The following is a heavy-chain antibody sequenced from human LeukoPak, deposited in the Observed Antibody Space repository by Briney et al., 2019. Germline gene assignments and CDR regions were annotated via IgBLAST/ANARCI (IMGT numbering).Heavy chain of an antibody. CDR2: IYPGGSDT. CDR3: ARRGGNWFDP. D-gene: IGHD1-26*01. Sequence: GESLKISCKGSGYSFTTYWIGWVRQMPGKGLEWMGIIYPGGSDTKYSPSFQGQVTISVDKSLNAAYVQWSSLKASDTAIYYCARRGGNWFDPWGQGTLVTVSS. CDR1: GYSFTTYW. J-gene: IGHJ5*02. V-gene: IGHV5-51*01.